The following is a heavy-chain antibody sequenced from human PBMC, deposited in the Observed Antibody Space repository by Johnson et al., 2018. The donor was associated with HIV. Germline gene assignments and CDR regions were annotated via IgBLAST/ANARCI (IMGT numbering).Heavy chain of an antibody. CDR2: INSDGSST. V-gene: IGHV3-74*01. Sequence: VQLVESGGGLVQPGGSLRLSCAASGFTFSSYWMHWVRQAPGKGLVWVSRINSDGSSTSYADSVKGRFTISRDNAKNTLYLQMNSLKTEDTAVYYCTTDRRTGTTCAFDIWGQGTMVTVSS. CDR1: GFTFSSYW. D-gene: IGHD1-7*01. J-gene: IGHJ3*02. CDR3: TTDRRTGTTCAFDI.